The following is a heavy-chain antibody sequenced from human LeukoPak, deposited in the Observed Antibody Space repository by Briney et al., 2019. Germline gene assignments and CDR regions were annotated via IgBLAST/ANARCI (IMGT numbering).Heavy chain of an antibody. Sequence: GGSLRLSCAASGFTFSDYGMHWVRQAPGKGLEWLAVMSYDGSHKFHADSVKGRFTISRENSKNTLYLQMNSLRAEDTAVYYCAKAGHIVVLTTIDYWGQGILVTVSS. CDR3: AKAGHIVVLTTIDY. D-gene: IGHD2-21*02. V-gene: IGHV3-30*18. J-gene: IGHJ4*02. CDR1: GFTFSDYG. CDR2: MSYDGSHK.